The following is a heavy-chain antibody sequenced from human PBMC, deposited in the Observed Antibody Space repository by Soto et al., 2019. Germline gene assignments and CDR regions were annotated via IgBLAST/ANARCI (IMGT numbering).Heavy chain of an antibody. V-gene: IGHV4-31*03. CDR3: ARQTVTYYFDY. CDR1: GGSISSGGYY. CDR2: IYYSGST. J-gene: IGHJ4*02. D-gene: IGHD4-17*01. Sequence: PSETLSLTCTVSGGSISSGGYYWSWIRQHPGKGLEWIGYIYYSGSTYYNPSLKSRVAISVGTSKNQFSLKLSSVTAADTAVYYCARQTVTYYFDYWGQGTLVTVSS.